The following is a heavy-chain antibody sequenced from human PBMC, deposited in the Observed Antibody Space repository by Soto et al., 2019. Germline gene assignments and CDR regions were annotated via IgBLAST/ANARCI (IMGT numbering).Heavy chain of an antibody. CDR1: GFTFSSYS. V-gene: IGHV3-21*01. CDR3: ARVGGGYQLLHAFDI. D-gene: IGHD2-2*01. CDR2: ISSSSSYI. J-gene: IGHJ3*02. Sequence: PVGSLRLSCAASGFTFSSYSMNWVRQAPGKGLEWVSSISSSSSYIYYADSVKGRFTISRDNAKNSLYLQMNSLRAEDTAVYYCARVGGGYQLLHAFDILGQGTMVTVSS.